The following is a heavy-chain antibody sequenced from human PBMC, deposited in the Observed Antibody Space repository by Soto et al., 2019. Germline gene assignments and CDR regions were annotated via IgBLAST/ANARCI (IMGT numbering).Heavy chain of an antibody. CDR3: AIATMRPYYFDY. D-gene: IGHD3-3*01. CDR1: GGTFSSYA. CDR2: IIPIFGTA. V-gene: IGHV1-69*01. Sequence: QVQLVQSGAEVKKPGSSVKVSCKASGGTFSSYAISWVRQAPGQGLEWMGGIIPIFGTANYAQKFQDRVTITAYESTSLAYMELRSLRSEEAAVDYCAIATMRPYYFDYWGQGTLVTVSS. J-gene: IGHJ4*02.